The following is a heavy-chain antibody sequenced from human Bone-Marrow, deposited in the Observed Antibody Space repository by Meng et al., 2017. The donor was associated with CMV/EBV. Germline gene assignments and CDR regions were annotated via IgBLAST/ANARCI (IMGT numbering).Heavy chain of an antibody. CDR1: GFTFSSYW. D-gene: IGHD2-2*02. J-gene: IGHJ6*02. CDR2: INSDGSST. CDR3: ARGFRPAAILFYYYGMDV. V-gene: IGHV3-74*01. Sequence: GGSLRLSCAASGFTFSSYWMHWVRQAPGKGLVWVSRINSDGSSTSYADSVKGRFTISRDNAKNTLYLQMNSLRAEDTAVYYCARGFRPAAILFYYYGMDVWGQGTTVTVSS.